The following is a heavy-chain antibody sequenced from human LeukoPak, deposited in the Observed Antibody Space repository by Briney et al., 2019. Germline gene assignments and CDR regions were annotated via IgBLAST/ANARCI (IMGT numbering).Heavy chain of an antibody. CDR2: IYYSGTT. D-gene: IGHD1-26*01. CDR3: ARHKCSGIYCPFDC. Sequence: SVTLSLTCTVSGDSISSTSYFWGWIRQPPGKGLEWIGTIYYSGTTYYNPSLKSRVTISVDTSKNQFSLKLSSVSASDTAVYYCARHKCSGIYCPFDCWGQGTLVTVSS. J-gene: IGHJ4*02. V-gene: IGHV4-39*01. CDR1: GDSISSTSYF.